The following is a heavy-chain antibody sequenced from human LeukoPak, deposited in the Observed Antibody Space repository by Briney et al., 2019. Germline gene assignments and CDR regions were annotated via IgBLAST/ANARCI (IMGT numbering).Heavy chain of an antibody. D-gene: IGHD3-22*01. CDR1: GFTFSSYW. J-gene: IGHJ4*02. Sequence: GGSLRLSCAASGFTFSSYWMSWVRQAPGKGLEWVANIKQDGSEKYYVDSVKGRFTISRDNAKNSLYLQMNSLRAEDTAVYYCAREKKGYYYDSSGYGSDYWGQGTLVTVSS. CDR2: IKQDGSEK. CDR3: AREKKGYYYDSSGYGSDY. V-gene: IGHV3-7*01.